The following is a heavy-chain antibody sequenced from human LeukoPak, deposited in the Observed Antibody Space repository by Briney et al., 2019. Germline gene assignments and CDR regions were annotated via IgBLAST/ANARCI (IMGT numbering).Heavy chain of an antibody. V-gene: IGHV1-18*01. Sequence: ASVKVSCKASGYTFTSYGISWVRQAPGQGLEWMGWISAYNGNTNYAQKLQGRVTMTRDMSTSTVYMELRSLRSDDTAVYYCARARVRYFDWLFSGFDYWGQGTLVTVSS. J-gene: IGHJ4*02. CDR2: ISAYNGNT. CDR3: ARARVRYFDWLFSGFDY. CDR1: GYTFTSYG. D-gene: IGHD3-9*01.